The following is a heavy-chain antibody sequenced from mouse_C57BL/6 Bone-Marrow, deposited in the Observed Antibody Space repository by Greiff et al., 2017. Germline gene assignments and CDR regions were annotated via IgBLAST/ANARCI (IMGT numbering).Heavy chain of an antibody. V-gene: IGHV1-22*01. J-gene: IGHJ1*03. Sequence: EVQLVESGPELVKPGASVKMSCKASGYTFTDYNMHWVKQSHGKSLEWIGYINPNNGGTSYNQKFKGKATLTVNKSSSTAYMELRSLTSEDSAVYYCAQSPHYYGSRGYFDVWGTGTTVTVSS. CDR3: AQSPHYYGSRGYFDV. D-gene: IGHD1-1*01. CDR2: INPNNGGT. CDR1: GYTFTDYN.